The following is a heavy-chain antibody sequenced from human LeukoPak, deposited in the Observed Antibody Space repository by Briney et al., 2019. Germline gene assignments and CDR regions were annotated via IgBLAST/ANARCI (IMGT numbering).Heavy chain of an antibody. D-gene: IGHD3-22*01. CDR3: ARGPSYYYDSSGSDY. CDR2: IYHSGST. V-gene: IGHV4-30-2*01. CDR1: GGSISSGGYS. J-gene: IGHJ4*02. Sequence: PSQTLSLTCAVSGGSISSGGYSWSWIRQPPGKGLEWIGYIYHSGSTYYNPSLKSRVTISVDRSKNQFSLKLSSVTAADTAVYYCARGPSYYYDSSGSDYWGQGTLVTVSS.